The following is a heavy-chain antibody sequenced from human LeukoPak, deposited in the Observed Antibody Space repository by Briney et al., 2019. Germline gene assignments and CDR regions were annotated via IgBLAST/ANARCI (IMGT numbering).Heavy chain of an antibody. V-gene: IGHV3-66*02. CDR1: GFTVSSNY. J-gene: IGHJ6*02. CDR2: IYSGGST. Sequence: GGSLRLSCAASGFTVSSNYMSWVRQAPGKGLEWVSVIYSGGSTYYADSVKGRFTISRDNSKNTLYLQMNSLRAKDTAVYYCVRVGDFWSGYPNYYYGMDVWGQGTTVTVSS. D-gene: IGHD3-3*01. CDR3: VRVGDFWSGYPNYYYGMDV.